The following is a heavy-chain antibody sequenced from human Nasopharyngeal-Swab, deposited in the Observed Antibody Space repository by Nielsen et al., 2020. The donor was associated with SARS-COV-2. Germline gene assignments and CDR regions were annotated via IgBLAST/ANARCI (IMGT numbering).Heavy chain of an antibody. CDR1: GYTLTELS. V-gene: IGHV1-24*01. D-gene: IGHD2-15*01. Sequence: ASVKVSCKVSGYTLTELSMHWVRQAPGKGLEWMGGFDPEDGETIYAQKFQGRVTMTEDTSTDTAYMELSSLRSEDTAVYYCATGPPYCSGGSCYWFDHWGQGTLVTVSS. CDR2: FDPEDGET. J-gene: IGHJ5*02. CDR3: ATGPPYCSGGSCYWFDH.